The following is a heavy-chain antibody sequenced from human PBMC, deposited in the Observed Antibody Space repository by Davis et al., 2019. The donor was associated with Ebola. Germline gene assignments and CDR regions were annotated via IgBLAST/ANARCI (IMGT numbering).Heavy chain of an antibody. J-gene: IGHJ4*02. V-gene: IGHV3-7*01. D-gene: IGHD3-3*01. CDR2: IKQDGSEK. CDR1: GFTFSSYW. CDR3: AREGYDFWSGYPPPGYFDY. Sequence: PGGSLRLSCAASGFTFSSYWMSWVRQAPGKGLEWVANIKQDGSEKYYVDSVKGRFTISRDNAKNSLYLQMNSLRAEDTAVYYCAREGYDFWSGYPPPGYFDYWGQGTLVTVSS.